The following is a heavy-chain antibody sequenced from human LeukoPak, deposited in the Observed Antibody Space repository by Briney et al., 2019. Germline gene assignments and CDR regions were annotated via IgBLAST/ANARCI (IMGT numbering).Heavy chain of an antibody. V-gene: IGHV3-23*01. Sequence: GGSLRLSCAASGFTFSTYAMSWVRQAPGKGLEWVSAISGSGGSTYYADSVKGRFTISRDNSKNTLYLQMNSLRAEDTAVYYCARGEFYSGSYFDYWGQGTLVTVSS. J-gene: IGHJ4*02. D-gene: IGHD1-26*01. CDR3: ARGEFYSGSYFDY. CDR2: ISGSGGST. CDR1: GFTFSTYA.